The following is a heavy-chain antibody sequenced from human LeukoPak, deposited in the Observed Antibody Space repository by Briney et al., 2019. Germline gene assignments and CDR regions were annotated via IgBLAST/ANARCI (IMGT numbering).Heavy chain of an antibody. V-gene: IGHV1-2*02. J-gene: IGHJ3*02. CDR3: AKSGSWFRSAFDI. CDR2: INPNSGGT. D-gene: IGHD1-26*01. CDR1: GYTFTDYY. Sequence: GASVKVSCKASGYTFTDYYMHWVRQAPGQGLEWMGWINPNSGGTNYAQKFQGRVTMTRDTSISTAYMELSRLRSDDTAVYYCAKSGSWFRSAFDIWGQGTMVTVSS.